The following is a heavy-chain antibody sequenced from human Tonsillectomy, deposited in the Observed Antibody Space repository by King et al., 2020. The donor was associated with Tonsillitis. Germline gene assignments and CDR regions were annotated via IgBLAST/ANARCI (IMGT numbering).Heavy chain of an antibody. V-gene: IGHV1-18*04. J-gene: IGHJ3*02. D-gene: IGHD1-26*01. CDR3: ARDRLGVATGLDSKHAFDI. CDR1: GYTFTNYG. Sequence: VQLVESGAEVKKPGASMRVSCKPSGYTFTNYGISWVRQAPGQGLEWMGWISPYNGNTKYTEKIQGRVSMTTDTSTSTAYMELRSLRSDDTAVYYCARDRLGVATGLDSKHAFDIWGQGTMVIVSS. CDR2: ISPYNGNT.